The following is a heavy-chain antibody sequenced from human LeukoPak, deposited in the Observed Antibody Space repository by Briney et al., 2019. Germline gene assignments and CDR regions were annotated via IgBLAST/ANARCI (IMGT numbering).Heavy chain of an antibody. J-gene: IGHJ4*02. D-gene: IGHD4/OR15-4a*01. CDR1: GGSISSSSYY. CDR3: ARHSYGGSYYHY. V-gene: IGHV4-39*01. Sequence: SETESLICTVSGGSISSSSYYWGWIRQPPGKGLEWVGSIYDSGSTYYNPSLESRLTISVDTSKNRFSLKLSSVTAADTAVYYCARHSYGGSYYHYWGQGTLVTVSS. CDR2: IYDSGST.